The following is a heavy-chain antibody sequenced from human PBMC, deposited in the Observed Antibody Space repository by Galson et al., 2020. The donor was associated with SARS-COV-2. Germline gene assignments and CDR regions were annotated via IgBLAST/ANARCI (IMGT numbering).Heavy chain of an antibody. CDR2: ISAYNGNT. Sequence: ASVKVSCKASGYTFTSYGISWVRQAPGQGLEWMGWISAYNGNTNYAQKLQGRVTMTTDTSTSTAYMELRSLRSDDTAVYYCARGDTYYDFWSGLPSLAHYYGMDVWGQGTTVTVSS. J-gene: IGHJ6*02. CDR1: GYTFTSYG. D-gene: IGHD3-3*01. CDR3: ARGDTYYDFWSGLPSLAHYYGMDV. V-gene: IGHV1-18*04.